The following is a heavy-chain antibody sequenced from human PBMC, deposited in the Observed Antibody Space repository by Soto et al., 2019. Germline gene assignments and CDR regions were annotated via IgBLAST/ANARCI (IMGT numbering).Heavy chain of an antibody. CDR1: GGTFSSYA. D-gene: IGHD3-22*01. Sequence: AVKVSCKASGGTFSSYAISWVRQAPGQGLEWMGRIIPILGIANYAQKFQGRVTITADKSTSTAYMELSSLRSEDTAVYYCARDPDPYYYDSSGYYYEPWGQGTLVTVSS. J-gene: IGHJ5*02. CDR3: ARDPDPYYYDSSGYYYEP. CDR2: IIPILGIA. V-gene: IGHV1-69*04.